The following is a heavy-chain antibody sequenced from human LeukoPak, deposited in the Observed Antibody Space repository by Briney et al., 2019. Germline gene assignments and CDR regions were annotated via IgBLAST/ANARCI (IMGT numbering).Heavy chain of an antibody. CDR1: GYSISSGYY. CDR3: ARGTDSSVHYDY. J-gene: IGHJ4*02. D-gene: IGHD3-22*01. V-gene: IGHV4-38-2*01. CDR2: IYHSGST. Sequence: PSETLSLTCAVSGYSISSGYYWGWIRQPPGKGLEWIGSIYHSGSTYYNPSLKSRVTISVDTSKNQFSLKLSSVTAADTAVYYCARGTDSSVHYDYWGQGALVTVSS.